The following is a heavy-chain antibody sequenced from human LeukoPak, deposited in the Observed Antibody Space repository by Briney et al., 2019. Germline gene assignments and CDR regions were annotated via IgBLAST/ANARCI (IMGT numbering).Heavy chain of an antibody. J-gene: IGHJ6*02. Sequence: GGSLRLSCAASGFTFDDYGMSWVRQAPGKGLEWVSDINWNGGSTGYADSVKGRFTISRDNAKNSLYLQMNSLRAEDMALYHCARSSGNYYYYGMDVWGQGTTVTVSS. V-gene: IGHV3-20*01. CDR3: ARSSGNYYYYGMDV. CDR1: GFTFDDYG. CDR2: INWNGGST.